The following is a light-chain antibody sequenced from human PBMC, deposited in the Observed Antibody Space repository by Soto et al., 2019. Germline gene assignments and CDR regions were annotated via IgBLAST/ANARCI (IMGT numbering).Light chain of an antibody. J-gene: IGKJ5*01. Sequence: EVVLTQSPATLSLSPGERATLSCRASQSIRTSLAWYQQKPGQAPRLVIFDASNRANGVPARFGGSGSGTAVTLTIHSLEPEDFAVYYGQQRNVWPPITFGQGTRLEIK. CDR1: QSIRTS. CDR3: QQRNVWPPIT. CDR2: DAS. V-gene: IGKV3-11*01.